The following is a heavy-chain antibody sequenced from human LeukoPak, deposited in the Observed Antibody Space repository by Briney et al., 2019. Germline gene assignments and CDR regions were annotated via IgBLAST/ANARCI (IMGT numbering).Heavy chain of an antibody. CDR1: GVSISSSNW. D-gene: IGHD3-22*01. V-gene: IGHV4-4*02. CDR3: ARDNYDNSGYYFDY. J-gene: IGHJ4*02. CDR2: IYHSGRT. Sequence: PSETLSLTGAVSGVSISSSNWWSWVREPPGQGLEWIGEIYHSGRTNYTPSLKSRVTISVDKSKNHLSLKLSSVTSADTAVYYCARDNYDNSGYYFDYWGQGTLVTVSS.